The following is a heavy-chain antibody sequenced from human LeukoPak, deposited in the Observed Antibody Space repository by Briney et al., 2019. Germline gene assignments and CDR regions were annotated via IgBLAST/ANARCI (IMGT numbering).Heavy chain of an antibody. CDR3: VRDVLTLPQKYFGS. V-gene: IGHV3-30*02. CDR2: IRYDGGDK. D-gene: IGHD3-9*01. Sequence: GGSLRLSCTASGYRFGGYGMHWVRQAPGKGLEWMAYIRYDGGDKNYGEYMKGRFTITRGNSKNMVYLEMSSLRSEDTAVYYCVRDVLTLPQKYFGSWGQGTLVSVSS. CDR1: GYRFGGYG. J-gene: IGHJ4*02.